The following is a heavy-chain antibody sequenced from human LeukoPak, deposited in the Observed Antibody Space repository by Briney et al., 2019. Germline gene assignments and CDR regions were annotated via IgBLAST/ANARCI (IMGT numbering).Heavy chain of an antibody. V-gene: IGHV4-30-4*07. J-gene: IGHJ5*02. CDR2: IYYSGST. Sequence: SETLSLTCAVSGGFISSGGYSWSWIRQPPGKGLEWIGYIYYSGSTYYNPSLKSRVTISVDTSKNQFSLKLSSVTAADTAVYYCARRGGFRILTGYYNQVNWFDPWGQGTLVTVSS. CDR1: GGFISSGGYS. D-gene: IGHD3-9*01. CDR3: ARRGGFRILTGYYNQVNWFDP.